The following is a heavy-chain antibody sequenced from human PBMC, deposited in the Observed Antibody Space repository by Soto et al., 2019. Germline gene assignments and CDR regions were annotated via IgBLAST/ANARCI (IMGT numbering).Heavy chain of an antibody. V-gene: IGHV3-21*01. D-gene: IGHD2-8*01. CDR2: ISSSSSYI. CDR1: GFTFSSYS. J-gene: IGHJ6*03. CDR3: ARDSKAYAIDDYYYYMDV. Sequence: GGSLRLSCAASGFTFSSYSMNWVRQAPGKGLEWVSSISSSSSYIYYADSVKGRFTISRDNAKNSLYLQMNSLRAEDTAVYYCARDSKAYAIDDYYYYMDVWGKGTTVTVSS.